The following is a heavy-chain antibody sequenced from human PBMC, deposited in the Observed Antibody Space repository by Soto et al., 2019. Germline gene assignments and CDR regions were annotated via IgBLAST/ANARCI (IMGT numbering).Heavy chain of an antibody. CDR3: ARHVAEAGTGAGLDV. Sequence: NVSRMASGVAFIGYAIRWVRQSHGQGLEWMGGIIPIFGTANYAQKFQGRVTITADESTSTAYMELSSLRSEDTAVYYCARHVAEAGTGAGLDVWGQGTTVTVSS. CDR2: IIPIFGTA. J-gene: IGHJ6*02. CDR1: GVAFIGYA. D-gene: IGHD6-13*01. V-gene: IGHV1-69*01.